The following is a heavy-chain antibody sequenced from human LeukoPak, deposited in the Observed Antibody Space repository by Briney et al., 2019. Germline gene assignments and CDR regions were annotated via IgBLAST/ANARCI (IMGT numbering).Heavy chain of an antibody. CDR3: AKKRGSYDSSGPTDY. CDR1: GFSFSSYA. CDR2: TYGSGAST. Sequence: PGGSLRLSCAASGFSFSSYAMRWVRQAPGKGLEWVSTTYGSGASTYYADSAKGRFTISRDNSKNTLYLQMNSLRAEDTAVYYCAKKRGSYDSSGPTDYWGQGTLVTVSS. V-gene: IGHV3-23*01. D-gene: IGHD3-22*01. J-gene: IGHJ4*02.